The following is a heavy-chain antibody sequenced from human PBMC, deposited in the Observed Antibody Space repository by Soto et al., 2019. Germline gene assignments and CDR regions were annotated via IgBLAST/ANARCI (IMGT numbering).Heavy chain of an antibody. D-gene: IGHD2-2*01. J-gene: IGHJ4*02. V-gene: IGHV1-24*01. Sequence: AASVKVSCKVSGYTLTELSMHWVRQAPGKGLEWMGGFDPEDGETIYAQKFQGRVTMTEDTSTDTAYMELSSLRSEDTAVYYCATDLQGLPLSVYWGQGTLVTVSS. CDR2: FDPEDGET. CDR3: ATDLQGLPLSVY. CDR1: GYTLTELS.